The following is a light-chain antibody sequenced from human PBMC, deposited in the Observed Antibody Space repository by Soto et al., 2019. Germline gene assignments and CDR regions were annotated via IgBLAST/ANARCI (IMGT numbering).Light chain of an antibody. CDR2: GAS. CDR1: QSVSSSY. V-gene: IGKV3-20*01. CDR3: QHYRTS. Sequence: EIVLTQSPGTLSLSPGERATLSCRASQSVSSSYLAWYQQKPGQAPRQLIYGASSRATGRPDRFSGSGSGTDFTLTITRREPEDFAVYYCQHYRTSFGGGTRVEIK. J-gene: IGKJ4*01.